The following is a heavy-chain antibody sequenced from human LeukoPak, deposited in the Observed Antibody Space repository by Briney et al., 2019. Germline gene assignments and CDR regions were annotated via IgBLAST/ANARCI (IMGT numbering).Heavy chain of an antibody. J-gene: IGHJ3*02. CDR2: IYYSGST. CDR1: GGSISSYY. V-gene: IGHV4-59*01. Sequence: PSETLSLTCTVSGGSISSYYWSWIRQPPGKGLEWIGYIYYSGSTNYNPSLKSRVTISVDTSKNQFSLKLSSVTAADTAVYYCARDDYYGSGSYSAFDIWGQGTMVTVSS. CDR3: ARDDYYGSGSYSAFDI. D-gene: IGHD3-10*01.